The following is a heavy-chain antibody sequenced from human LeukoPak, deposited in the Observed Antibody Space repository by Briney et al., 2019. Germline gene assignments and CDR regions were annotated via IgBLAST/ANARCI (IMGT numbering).Heavy chain of an antibody. Sequence: ASVKVSCKASGYTFTSYGISWVRQAPGQGLEGMGWISAYNGNTNYAQKLQGRVTMTTDTSTSTAYMELRSLRSDDTAVYYCARGASSGWYGGYYFDYWGQGTLVTVSS. D-gene: IGHD6-19*01. J-gene: IGHJ4*02. CDR2: ISAYNGNT. CDR3: ARGASSGWYGGYYFDY. V-gene: IGHV1-18*01. CDR1: GYTFTSYG.